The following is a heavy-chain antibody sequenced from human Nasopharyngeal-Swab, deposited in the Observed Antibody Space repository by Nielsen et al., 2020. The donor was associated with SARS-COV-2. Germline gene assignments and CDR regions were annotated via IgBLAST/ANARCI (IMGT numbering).Heavy chain of an antibody. D-gene: IGHD2-15*01. CDR1: GFTFSSYA. Sequence: LSLTCAASGFTFSSYAMSWVLQAPGKGLEWVSAISGSGGSTYYADSVKGRFTISRDNSKNTLYLQMNSLRAEDTAVYYCAKGLLSNWFDPWGQGTLVTVSS. V-gene: IGHV3-23*01. CDR3: AKGLLSNWFDP. CDR2: ISGSGGST. J-gene: IGHJ5*02.